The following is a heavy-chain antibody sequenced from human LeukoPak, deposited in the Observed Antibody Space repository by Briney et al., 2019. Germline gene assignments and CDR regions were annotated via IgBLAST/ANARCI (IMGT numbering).Heavy chain of an antibody. CDR2: MNPNSGNT. CDR3: ARRGSSWSNWFDP. CDR1: GYTFTSYD. V-gene: IGHV1-8*03. J-gene: IGHJ5*02. Sequence: ASVKVSCKASGYTFTSYDINWVRQATGQGLEWMGWMNPNSGNTGYAQKFQGRVTITRNTSISTAYMELSSLRSDDTAVYYCARRGSSWSNWFDPWGQGTLVTVSS. D-gene: IGHD6-13*01.